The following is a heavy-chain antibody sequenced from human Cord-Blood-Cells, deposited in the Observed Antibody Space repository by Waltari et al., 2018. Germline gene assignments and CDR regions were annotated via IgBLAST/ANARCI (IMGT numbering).Heavy chain of an antibody. Sequence: EVQLLESGGGLVQPGGSLRLSCAASGFTFSSTAMSWVRQAPGKGLEWVSAISGSGGSTYYADSVKGRFTISRDNSKNTLYLQMNSLRAEDTAVYYCAARGDILTGYPLDYWGQGTLVTVSS. J-gene: IGHJ4*02. D-gene: IGHD3-9*01. CDR1: GFTFSSTA. CDR3: AARGDILTGYPLDY. V-gene: IGHV3-23*01. CDR2: ISGSGGST.